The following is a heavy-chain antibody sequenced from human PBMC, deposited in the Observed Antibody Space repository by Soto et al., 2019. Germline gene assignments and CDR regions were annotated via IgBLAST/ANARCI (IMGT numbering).Heavy chain of an antibody. CDR3: ARGELRLLELGGHHYVDS. CDR1: GFTFSSYW. D-gene: IGHD3-3*01. CDR2: INSDGSTT. V-gene: IGHV3-74*01. J-gene: IGHJ4*02. Sequence: GGSLRLSCAASGFTFSSYWMHWVRQAPGKGLVWVSHINSDGSTTSYADSVKGRFTISRDNAKNTLYLQMNSLRAEDTAVYYCARGELRLLELGGHHYVDSWGQGTLVTVSS.